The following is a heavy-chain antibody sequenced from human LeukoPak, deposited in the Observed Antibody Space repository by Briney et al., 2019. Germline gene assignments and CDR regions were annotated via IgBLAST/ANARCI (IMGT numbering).Heavy chain of an antibody. CDR2: IKSKAYGGTT. Sequence: TGRSLRLSCTASGFTFGDYAMSWFRQAPGKGLEWVSFIKSKAYGGTTEYAASVKGRFTISRDDSKSIAYLQMDTLKTEDTAVYYCTSRDCSGGSCYRYYFDYWGQGTLVTVSS. CDR1: GFTFGDYA. J-gene: IGHJ4*02. CDR3: TSRDCSGGSCYRYYFDY. V-gene: IGHV3-49*03. D-gene: IGHD2-15*01.